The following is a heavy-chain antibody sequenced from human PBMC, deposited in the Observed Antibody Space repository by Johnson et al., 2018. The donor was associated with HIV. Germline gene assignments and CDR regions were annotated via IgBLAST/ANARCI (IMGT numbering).Heavy chain of an antibody. CDR3: AKAPYGSGIRPGAFDI. Sequence: QVQLVESGGGVVQPGRSLRLSCAASGFTFSSYAMHWVRQAPGKGLEWVAVISYDGSNKYYADSVKGRFTISRDNSKNTLYLQMNSLRAEDTAVYDCAKAPYGSGIRPGAFDIGGQGTMVTVSS. V-gene: IGHV3-30-3*01. CDR2: ISYDGSNK. CDR1: GFTFSSYA. J-gene: IGHJ3*02. D-gene: IGHD3-10*01.